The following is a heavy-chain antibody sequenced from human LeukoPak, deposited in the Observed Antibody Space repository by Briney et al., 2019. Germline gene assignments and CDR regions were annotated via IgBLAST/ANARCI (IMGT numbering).Heavy chain of an antibody. CDR3: ASDLGIAAAGVEGDY. D-gene: IGHD6-13*01. V-gene: IGHV3-30*01. J-gene: IGHJ4*02. Sequence: DSVKGRFTISRDNSKNTLYLQMNSLRAEDTAVYYCASDLGIAAAGVEGDYWGQGTLVTVSS.